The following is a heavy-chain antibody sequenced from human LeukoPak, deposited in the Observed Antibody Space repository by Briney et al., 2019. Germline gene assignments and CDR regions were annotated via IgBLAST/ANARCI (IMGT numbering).Heavy chain of an antibody. V-gene: IGHV4-59*01. D-gene: IGHD3-10*01. CDR2: IFYSGST. CDR3: ARGGPVLLWFGEQPGGFDP. J-gene: IGHJ5*02. CDR1: GGSINNYY. Sequence: SETLSLTCTVSGGSINNYYWSWIRQPPGKGLEWIGYIFYSGSTNYNPSLKSRVSISVDKSKNQFSLKLNSVTAADTAVYYCARGGPVLLWFGEQPGGFDPWGQGTLVTVSS.